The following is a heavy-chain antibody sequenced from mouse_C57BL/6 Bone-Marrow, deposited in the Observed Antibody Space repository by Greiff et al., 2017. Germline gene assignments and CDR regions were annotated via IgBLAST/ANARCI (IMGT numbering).Heavy chain of an antibody. V-gene: IGHV5-6*01. J-gene: IGHJ4*01. CDR3: ARERDSY. CDR1: GFTFSSYG. CDR2: ISSGGSYT. Sequence: EVQLVESGGDLVKPGGSLKLSCAASGFTFSSYGMSWVRQTPDKRLEWVATISSGGSYTYYPDSVKGRFTISRDNAKNTLYLQMSSLKSEDTAMYYCARERDSYWGQGTSVTVSS. D-gene: IGHD3-3*01.